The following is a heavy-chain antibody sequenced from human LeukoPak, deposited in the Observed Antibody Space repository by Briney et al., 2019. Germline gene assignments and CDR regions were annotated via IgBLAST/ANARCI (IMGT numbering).Heavy chain of an antibody. CDR3: ARSRNNLPIRWKGGFDY. Sequence: GASVKVSCKASGYTFTSYDINWVRQATGQGLEWMGWMNPNSGNTGYAQKFQGRVTMTRNTSISTAYMELSSLRSEDTAVYYCARSRNNLPIRWKGGFDYWGQGTLVTVSS. D-gene: IGHD2/OR15-2a*01. CDR2: MNPNSGNT. CDR1: GYTFTSYD. V-gene: IGHV1-8*01. J-gene: IGHJ4*02.